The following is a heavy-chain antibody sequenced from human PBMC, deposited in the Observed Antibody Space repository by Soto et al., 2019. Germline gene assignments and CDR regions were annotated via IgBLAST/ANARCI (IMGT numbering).Heavy chain of an antibody. Sequence: TLSLTCXVSGGSISSGGYYWSWIRQHPGKGLEWIGYIYYSGSTYYNPSLKSRVTISVDTSKNQFSLKLSSVTAADTAVYYCARDGLRFLEWSPVPPYGMDVWGQGTTVTVSS. D-gene: IGHD3-3*01. J-gene: IGHJ6*02. V-gene: IGHV4-31*03. CDR2: IYYSGST. CDR1: GGSISSGGYY. CDR3: ARDGLRFLEWSPVPPYGMDV.